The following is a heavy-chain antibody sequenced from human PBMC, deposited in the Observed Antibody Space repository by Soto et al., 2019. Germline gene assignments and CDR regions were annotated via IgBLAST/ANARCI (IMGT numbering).Heavy chain of an antibody. V-gene: IGHV3-48*01. CDR2: ISSSSSTI. CDR1: GFTFSSYS. D-gene: IGHD3-22*01. Sequence: EVQLVESGGGLVQPGGSLRLSCAASGFTFSSYSMNWVRQAPGKGLEWVSYISSSSSTIYYADSVKGRFTISRDNAKNSLNLKRKRLRAEDTAVYYCARDYYDSSGYSADFDYWGQGTLVTVSS. CDR3: ARDYYDSSGYSADFDY. J-gene: IGHJ4*02.